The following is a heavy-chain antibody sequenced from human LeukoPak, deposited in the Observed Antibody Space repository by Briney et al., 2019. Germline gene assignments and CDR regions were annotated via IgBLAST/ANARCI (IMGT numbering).Heavy chain of an antibody. CDR1: GGSISSGGYS. V-gene: IGHV4-30-2*01. D-gene: IGHD6-13*01. Sequence: PSETLSLTCAVSGGSISSGGYSWSWIRQPPGKGLEWIGYIYHSGSTYYNPSLKSRVTISVDRSKNQFSLKLSSVTAADTAVYYCARGTIAAALSFDYWGQGTLVTVSS. J-gene: IGHJ4*02. CDR3: ARGTIAAALSFDY. CDR2: IYHSGST.